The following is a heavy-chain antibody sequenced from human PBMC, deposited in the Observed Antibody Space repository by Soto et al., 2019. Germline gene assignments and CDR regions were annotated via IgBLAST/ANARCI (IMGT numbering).Heavy chain of an antibody. J-gene: IGHJ4*02. CDR2: IFQSVNT. D-gene: IGHD1-7*01. Sequence: SETLSLTCAVSVDSISNDYYWGWIRQPPGKGLEWIGTIFQSVNTYYNPSLKSRVTISVDTSKNHFSLNLSSVTAADTAVYYCAREAFAGRANYSGSHHDYWRQGTRVTVSS. V-gene: IGHV4-38-2*02. CDR3: AREAFAGRANYSGSHHDY. CDR1: VDSISNDYY.